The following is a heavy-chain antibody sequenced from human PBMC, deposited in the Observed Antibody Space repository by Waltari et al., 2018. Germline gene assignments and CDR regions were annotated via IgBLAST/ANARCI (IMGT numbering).Heavy chain of an antibody. CDR1: GGSISSYY. J-gene: IGHJ6*02. Sequence: QVQLQESGPGLVKPSETLSLTCTFLGGSISSYYWSWIPQPPGKGLEWIGYIYYSGSTNYNPSLKSRVTISVDTSKNQFSLKLSSVTAADTAVYYCARQTNWNGYYGMDVWGQGTTVTVSS. V-gene: IGHV4-59*08. D-gene: IGHD1-1*01. CDR3: ARQTNWNGYYGMDV. CDR2: IYYSGST.